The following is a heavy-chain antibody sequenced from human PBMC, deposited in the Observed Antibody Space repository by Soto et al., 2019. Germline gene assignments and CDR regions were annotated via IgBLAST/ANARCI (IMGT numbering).Heavy chain of an antibody. CDR1: GFTFGDYA. V-gene: IGHV3-49*04. J-gene: IGHJ6*02. CDR3: TTYCSGGSCYYYGMDV. Sequence: SLRLSCTASGFTFGDYAMSWVRQAPGKGLEWVGFIRSKAYGGTTEYAASVKGRFTISRDDSKSIAYLQTNSLKTEDTAVYYCTTYCSGGSCYYYGMDVWGQGTTVTVSS. D-gene: IGHD2-15*01. CDR2: IRSKAYGGTT.